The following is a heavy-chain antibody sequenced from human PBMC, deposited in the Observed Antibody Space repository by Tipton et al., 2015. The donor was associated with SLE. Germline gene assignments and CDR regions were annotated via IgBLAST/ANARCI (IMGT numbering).Heavy chain of an antibody. V-gene: IGHV4-59*07. D-gene: IGHD3-22*01. CDR3: ASHYDGSGYSPLEH. CDR2: MSYSGSS. Sequence: TLSLTCNVSGGSMSSYYWSWIRQPPGKELEWIGYMSYSGSSNYNPSLASRVTISRDTPNNQFSLRLTSVTAADTAVYYCASHYDGSGYSPLEHWGQGTLVTVSS. CDR1: GGSMSSYY. J-gene: IGHJ1*01.